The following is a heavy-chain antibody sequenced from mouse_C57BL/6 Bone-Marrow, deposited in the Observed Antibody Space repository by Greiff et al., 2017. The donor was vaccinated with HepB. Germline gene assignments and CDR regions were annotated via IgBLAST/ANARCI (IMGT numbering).Heavy chain of an antibody. Sequence: DVKLVESGGGLVKPGGSLKLSCAASGFTFSDYGMHWVRQAPEKGLEWVAYISSGSSTIYYADTVKGRFTISRDNAKNTLFLQRTSLRSEDTAMYYCARGLGIFDYWGQGTTLTVSS. CDR2: ISSGSSTI. J-gene: IGHJ2*01. CDR1: GFTFSDYG. D-gene: IGHD4-1*01. CDR3: ARGLGIFDY. V-gene: IGHV5-17*01.